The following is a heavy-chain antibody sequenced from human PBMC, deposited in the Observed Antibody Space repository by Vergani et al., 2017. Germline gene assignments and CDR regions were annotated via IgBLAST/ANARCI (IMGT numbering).Heavy chain of an antibody. CDR2: ISPGSSTV. J-gene: IGHJ6*02. CDR3: AKNPGISTTRHYYAMDV. Sequence: QVQLVASGGGVVQPGGSLRLSCAASGFKFSDHYMSWIRQAPGKGLEWVSHISPGSSTVSYTDSVTGRFTVSRDNDNNSLTLDMTTLRVEDTAVYYCAKNPGISTTRHYYAMDVWGQGTTVTVSS. V-gene: IGHV3-11*04. D-gene: IGHD1-1*01. CDR1: GFKFSDHY.